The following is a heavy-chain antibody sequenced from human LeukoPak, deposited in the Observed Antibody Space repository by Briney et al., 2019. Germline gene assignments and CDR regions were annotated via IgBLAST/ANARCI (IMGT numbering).Heavy chain of an antibody. D-gene: IGHD3-22*01. CDR2: ISGAGGST. V-gene: IGHV3-23*01. J-gene: IGHJ4*02. Sequence: HPGGSLRLSCVASGITFNNYAMSWVRQGPGMGLEWVSSISGAGGSTYYADSVKGRFTISRDNAKNSLYLQMNSLRAEDTAVYYCARDRDSSGYYDYWGQGTLVTVSS. CDR1: GITFNNYA. CDR3: ARDRDSSGYYDY.